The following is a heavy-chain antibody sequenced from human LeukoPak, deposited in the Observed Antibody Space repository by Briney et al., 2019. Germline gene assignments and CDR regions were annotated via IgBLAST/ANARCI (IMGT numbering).Heavy chain of an antibody. CDR3: ARGSGYDLFDY. J-gene: IGHJ4*02. CDR2: MYTCGST. V-gene: IGHV4-61*02. Sequence: SETLSLTCTVSGGSISSDSYYWNWIRQPAGKGLEWIGRMYTCGSTTYNPSLKRRVTISVDTSKNQFSLKLSSVTAADTAVYYCARGSGYDLFDYWGQGTLVTVSS. D-gene: IGHD5-12*01. CDR1: GGSISSDSYY.